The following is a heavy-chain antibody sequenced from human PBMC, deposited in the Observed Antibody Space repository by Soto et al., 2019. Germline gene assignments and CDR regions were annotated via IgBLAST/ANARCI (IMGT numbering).Heavy chain of an antibody. D-gene: IGHD6-25*01. CDR2: INPNGGST. V-gene: IGHV1-46*03. Sequence: QVQLVQSGAEVEKPGASVKISCKASGYSFTSQYVHWVRQAPGQGLEWMGIINPNGGSTTYAQKAQGSVPMTRGPSTSTVNMGLGRPTLEDTAVYFCGREQGLRPGGGGTEPLDIWGQGTMVTVAS. CDR1: GYSFTSQY. J-gene: IGHJ3*02. CDR3: GREQGLRPGGGGTEPLDI.